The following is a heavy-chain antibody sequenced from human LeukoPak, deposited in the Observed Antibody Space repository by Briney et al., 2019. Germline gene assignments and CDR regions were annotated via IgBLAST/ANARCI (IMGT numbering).Heavy chain of an antibody. CDR2: IIPIFGTA. J-gene: IGHJ4*02. Sequence: AASVKVSCKASGATFSSYAISGVRQAPGQGLEWMGGIIPIFGTANYAQKFQGRVTITADESTSTAYMELSSLRSEDTAVYYCARVLGYDFWSGYEFDYWGQGTLVTVSS. V-gene: IGHV1-69*13. CDR3: ARVLGYDFWSGYEFDY. CDR1: GATFSSYA. D-gene: IGHD3-3*01.